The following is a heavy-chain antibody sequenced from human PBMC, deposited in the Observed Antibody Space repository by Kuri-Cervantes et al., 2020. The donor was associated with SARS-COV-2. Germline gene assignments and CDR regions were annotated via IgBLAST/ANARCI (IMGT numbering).Heavy chain of an antibody. J-gene: IGHJ4*02. CDR3: ARVAPGMGDFDY. Sequence: GSLRLSCPVYGGSFSGYYWSWIRQPPGKGLEWIGEINHSGSTNYNPSLKSRVTISVDTSTSTVYMELSSLRSEDTAVYYCARVAPGMGDFDYWGQGTLVTVSS. V-gene: IGHV4-34*01. D-gene: IGHD6-25*01. CDR2: INHSGST. CDR1: GGSFSGYY.